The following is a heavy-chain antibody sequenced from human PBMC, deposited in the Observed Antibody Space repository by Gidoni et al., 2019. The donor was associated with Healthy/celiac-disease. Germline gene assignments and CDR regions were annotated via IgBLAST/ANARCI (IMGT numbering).Heavy chain of an antibody. CDR3: AKGMGYSYGSDY. V-gene: IGHV3-23*01. CDR1: GFTFSSYA. D-gene: IGHD5-18*01. J-gene: IGHJ4*02. CDR2: ISGSGGST. Sequence: EVQLLESGGGLVQPGGSLRLSCAASGFTFSSYAMSWFRQAPGKGLEWVSAISGSGGSTYYADSVKGRFTISRDNSKNTLYLQMNSLRAEDTAVYYCAKGMGYSYGSDYWGQGTLVTVSS.